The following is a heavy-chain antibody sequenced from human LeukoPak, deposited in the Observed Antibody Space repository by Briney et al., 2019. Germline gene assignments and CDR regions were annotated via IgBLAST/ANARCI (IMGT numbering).Heavy chain of an antibody. D-gene: IGHD5-12*01. CDR1: GGSISSSSYY. V-gene: IGHV4-39*01. Sequence: PSETLSLTCTLSGGSISSSSYYWGWIRQPPGKRLEWIGSIYYSGSTYYNPSLKSRVTISVDTSKNQFSLKLSSVTAADTAVYYCARQSGYDQLFDYWGQGTLVTVSS. CDR2: IYYSGST. J-gene: IGHJ4*02. CDR3: ARQSGYDQLFDY.